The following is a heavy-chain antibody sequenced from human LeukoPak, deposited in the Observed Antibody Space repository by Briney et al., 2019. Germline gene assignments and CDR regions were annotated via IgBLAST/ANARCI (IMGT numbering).Heavy chain of an antibody. D-gene: IGHD6-13*01. CDR2: IYSSGST. Sequence: ASETLSLTCTASGGSIGSYYWSWIRQPPGKGLEWIGYIYSSGSTNYNPSLKSRVTISLDTFKNQYSLKLSFVTAADTAVYYCARGVAAPGTGGLSWFDPWGQGTLVTVSS. CDR3: ARGVAAPGTGGLSWFDP. J-gene: IGHJ5*02. V-gene: IGHV4-59*01. CDR1: GGSIGSYY.